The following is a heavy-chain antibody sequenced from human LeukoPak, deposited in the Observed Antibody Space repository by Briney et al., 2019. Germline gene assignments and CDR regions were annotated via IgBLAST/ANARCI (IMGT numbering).Heavy chain of an antibody. CDR1: DGSIRTYY. CDR2: IYYRGDI. D-gene: IGHD3-22*01. CDR3: ARHYSDSSAYFKY. J-gene: IGHJ4*02. Sequence: SETLSLTCSVSDGSIRTYYWSWIRQSPGQGLEWIGNIYYRGDINYNPSLKSRVTISVDTSKNQFSLKLSSVTAADTAVYYCARHYSDSSAYFKYWGQGTLVTVSS. V-gene: IGHV4-59*01.